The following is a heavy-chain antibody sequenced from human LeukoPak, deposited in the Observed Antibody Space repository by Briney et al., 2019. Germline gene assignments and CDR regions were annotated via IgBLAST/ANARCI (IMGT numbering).Heavy chain of an antibody. J-gene: IGHJ5*02. Sequence: PGGSLRLSCAAFGFTFGDYSMNWVRQAPGKGLEWVSAIIKSGSHIYYVDSVKGRFTISRDNANNSLYLQMTGLRAEDTAVYYCARGRGGDNSNWFDPWGPGTLVTVSS. D-gene: IGHD4-23*01. CDR2: IIKSGSHI. CDR1: GFTFGDYS. V-gene: IGHV3-21*01. CDR3: ARGRGGDNSNWFDP.